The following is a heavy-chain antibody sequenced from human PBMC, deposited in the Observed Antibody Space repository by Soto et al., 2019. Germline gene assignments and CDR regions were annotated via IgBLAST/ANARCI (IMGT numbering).Heavy chain of an antibody. D-gene: IGHD4-17*01. V-gene: IGHV1-69*13. J-gene: IGHJ6*02. CDR2: IIPIFGTA. CDR3: ARLATVTTAGMGYYYYYGMDV. Sequence: AASVKVSCKASGGTFSSYAISWVRQAPGQGLEWMGGIIPIFGTANYAQKFQGRVTITADESTSTAYMELSSLRSEDTAVYYCARLATVTTAGMGYYYYYGMDVWGQGTTVTVSS. CDR1: GGTFSSYA.